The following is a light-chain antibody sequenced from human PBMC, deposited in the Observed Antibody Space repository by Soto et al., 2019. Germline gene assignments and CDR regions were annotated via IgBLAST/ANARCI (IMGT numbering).Light chain of an antibody. CDR2: GAS. V-gene: IGKV3-20*01. CDR1: QSVSNNY. Sequence: EVVWTQSPGTLSLSPGERATLSCRASQSVSNNYLAWYQQKPGQAPRLLIYGASSRATGIPDRFAGSGSGTDFTLTISRLEPEDSAVYYCQQYGSSPRTFGQGTKV. CDR3: QQYGSSPRT. J-gene: IGKJ1*01.